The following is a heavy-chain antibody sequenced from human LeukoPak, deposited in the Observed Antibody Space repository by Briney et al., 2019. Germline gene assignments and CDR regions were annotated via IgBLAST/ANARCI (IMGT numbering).Heavy chain of an antibody. Sequence: GGSLRLSCAASGFTFDDYGMSWVRQAPGKGLEWVSGINWNGGSTGYADSVKGRFTISRDNAKNSLYLQMNSLRAEDTAVYYCARDGDLDSTTGAFDIWGQGTMVTVSS. CDR1: GFTFDDYG. CDR2: INWNGGST. V-gene: IGHV3-20*04. J-gene: IGHJ3*02. CDR3: ARDGDLDSTTGAFDI. D-gene: IGHD7-27*01.